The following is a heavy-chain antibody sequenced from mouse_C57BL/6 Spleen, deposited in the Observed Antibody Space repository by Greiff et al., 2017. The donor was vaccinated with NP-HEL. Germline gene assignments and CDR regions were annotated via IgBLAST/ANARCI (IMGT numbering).Heavy chain of an antibody. CDR2: IDPETGGT. CDR1: GYTFTDYE. V-gene: IGHV1-15*01. D-gene: IGHD2-5*01. Sequence: QVQLQQSGAELVRPGASVTLSCKASGYTFTDYEMHWVKQTPVHGLEWIGAIDPETGGTAYNQKFKGKAILTADKSSSTAYMELRSLTSEDSAVYYCTRSESNYDLLDYWGQGTSVTVSS. CDR3: TRSESNYDLLDY. J-gene: IGHJ4*01.